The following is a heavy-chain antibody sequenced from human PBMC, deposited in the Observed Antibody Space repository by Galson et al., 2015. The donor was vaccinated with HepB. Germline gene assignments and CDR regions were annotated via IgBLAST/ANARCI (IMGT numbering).Heavy chain of an antibody. D-gene: IGHD2-2*01. CDR2: ISSSSSYI. Sequence: SLRLSCAASGFTFSSYSMNWVRQAPGKGLEWVSSISSSSSYIYYADSVKGRFTISRDNAKNSLYLQMNSLRAEDTAVYYCASVSCSSTSCYRWGAYYGMDVWGQGTTVTVSS. CDR1: GFTFSSYS. J-gene: IGHJ6*02. CDR3: ASVSCSSTSCYRWGAYYGMDV. V-gene: IGHV3-21*01.